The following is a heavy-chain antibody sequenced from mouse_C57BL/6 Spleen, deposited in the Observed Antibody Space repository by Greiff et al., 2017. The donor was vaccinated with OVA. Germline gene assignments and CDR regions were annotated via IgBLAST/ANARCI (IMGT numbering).Heavy chain of an antibody. CDR3: ARYYYGTDD. J-gene: IGHJ2*01. CDR2: ISGGGGNT. D-gene: IGHD1-1*01. V-gene: IGHV5-9*01. Sequence: EVKVVESGGGLVKPGGSLKLSCAASGFTFSSYTMSWVRQTPEKRLEWVATISGGGGNTYYPDSVKGRFTISRDNAKITLYLQMSSLRSEDTALYYCARYYYGTDDWGQGTTLTVSS. CDR1: GFTFSSYT.